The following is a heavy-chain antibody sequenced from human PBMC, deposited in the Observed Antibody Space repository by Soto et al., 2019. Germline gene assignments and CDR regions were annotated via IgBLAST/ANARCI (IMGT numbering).Heavy chain of an antibody. CDR2: IDPSDSYT. Sequence: GESLKISCKGSGYSFTSYWISWVRQMPGKGLEWMGRIDPSDSYTNYSPSFQGHVTISADKSISTAYLQWSSLKASDTAVYYCTTGIVVVIPSGMDVWGQGTTVTVSS. V-gene: IGHV5-10-1*01. CDR1: GYSFTSYW. CDR3: TTGIVVVIPSGMDV. D-gene: IGHD3-22*01. J-gene: IGHJ6*02.